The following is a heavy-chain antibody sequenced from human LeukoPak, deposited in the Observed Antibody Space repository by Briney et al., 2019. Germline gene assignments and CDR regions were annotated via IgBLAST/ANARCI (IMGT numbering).Heavy chain of an antibody. V-gene: IGHV1-46*01. CDR3: AKPPPQLGITYYYDSSANDAFDI. D-gene: IGHD3-22*01. Sequence: ASVKVSCKASGYTFTSYYMHWVRQAPGQGLEWMGIINPSGGSTSYAQKFQGRVTMTRDTSTSTVYMELSSLRSEDTAVYYCAKPPPQLGITYYYDSSANDAFDIWGQGTMVTVSS. CDR1: GYTFTSYY. CDR2: INPSGGST. J-gene: IGHJ3*02.